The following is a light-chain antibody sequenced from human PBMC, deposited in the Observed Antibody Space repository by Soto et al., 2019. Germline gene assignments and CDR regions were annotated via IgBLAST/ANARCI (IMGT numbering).Light chain of an antibody. J-gene: IGLJ1*01. Sequence: QSVLTQPASVSGSAGQSITTACTGTSSDVGGYNYVSWYQQHPGKAPKLMIYEVSNRPSGVSNRFSGSKSGNTASLTISGLQAEDEADYYCSSYTSSSTPYVFVTGSNVTVL. CDR2: EVS. V-gene: IGLV2-14*01. CDR1: SSDVGGYNY. CDR3: SSYTSSSTPYV.